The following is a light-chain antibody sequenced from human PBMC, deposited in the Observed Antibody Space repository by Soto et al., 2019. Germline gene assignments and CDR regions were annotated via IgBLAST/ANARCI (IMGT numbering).Light chain of an antibody. V-gene: IGKV1-39*01. CDR3: QESFSPLYT. CDR2: AAS. CDR1: QTIHNY. Sequence: DIQLTQSPSSLSTSVGDRVTITCRASQTIHNYLNWYQQTPGKAPKLLIYAASNLRGGVPSRFSGGGSGTDFTLTISSLQPDDFATYYCQESFSPLYTFGQGTMLDI. J-gene: IGKJ2*01.